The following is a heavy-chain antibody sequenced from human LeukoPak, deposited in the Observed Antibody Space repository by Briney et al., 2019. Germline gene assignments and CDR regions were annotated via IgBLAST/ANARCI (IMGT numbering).Heavy chain of an antibody. Sequence: SETLSLTCTVSGGSIGSSSYYWGWIRQPPGKGLEWIGSIYYSGSTNYNPSLKSRVTMSVDTSKNQFSLKLSSVTAADTAVYYCARIASFASGSYYEDYWGQGTLVTVSS. CDR1: GGSIGSSSYY. D-gene: IGHD3-10*01. CDR3: ARIASFASGSYYEDY. CDR2: IYYSGST. V-gene: IGHV4-39*01. J-gene: IGHJ4*02.